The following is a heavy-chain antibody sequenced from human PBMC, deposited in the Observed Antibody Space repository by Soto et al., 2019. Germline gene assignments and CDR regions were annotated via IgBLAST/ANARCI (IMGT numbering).Heavy chain of an antibody. V-gene: IGHV3-23*01. CDR1: GFTFSSYA. J-gene: IGHJ6*02. D-gene: IGHD4-17*01. Sequence: PGGSLRLSCAASGFTFSSYAMSWVRQAPGKGLEWVSAISGSGGSTYYADSVKGRFTISRDNSKNTLYLQMNSLRAEDTAVYYCAKGLISFDYGGPMDSVLYYYYYYGMDVWGQGTTVTVSS. CDR3: AKGLISFDYGGPMDSVLYYYYYYGMDV. CDR2: ISGSGGST.